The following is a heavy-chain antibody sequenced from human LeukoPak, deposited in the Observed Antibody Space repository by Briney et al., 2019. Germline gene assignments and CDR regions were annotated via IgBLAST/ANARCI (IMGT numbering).Heavy chain of an antibody. CDR2: IYSSGNT. Sequence: SETLSLTCIVSGGSISSYYWSWIQQPPGKGLEWVGYIYSSGNTNYNPSLWSRVTISVDTSKNQFSLKVSSVTAADTAVYYCAGGRFGASAYFDYWGQGTLVTVSS. J-gene: IGHJ4*02. CDR3: AGGRFGASAYFDY. D-gene: IGHD3-10*01. CDR1: GGSISSYY. V-gene: IGHV4-59*01.